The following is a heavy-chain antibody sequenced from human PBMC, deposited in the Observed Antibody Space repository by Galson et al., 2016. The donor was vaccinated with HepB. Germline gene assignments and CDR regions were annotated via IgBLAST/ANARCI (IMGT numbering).Heavy chain of an antibody. V-gene: IGHV1-69*10. CDR1: GGTFNNYG. CDR2: TIPILGIT. D-gene: IGHD5-12*01. CDR3: AGVLKSCAATICNFEL. Sequence: SVKVSCKASGGTFNNYGVSWVRQAPGQGLEWIGGTIPILGITKFAQTFKGRVTTTVDESATSAYMELTSLTYEDTAVYFCAGVLKSCAATICNFELWSQGTMVTVSS. J-gene: IGHJ3*01.